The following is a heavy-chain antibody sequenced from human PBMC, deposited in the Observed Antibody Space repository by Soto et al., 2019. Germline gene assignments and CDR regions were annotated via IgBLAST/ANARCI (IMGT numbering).Heavy chain of an antibody. CDR1: GGSVSSGSYY. J-gene: IGHJ4*02. CDR2: IYYSGST. CDR3: ARAARSGESFDY. V-gene: IGHV4-61*01. Sequence: SETLSLTCTVSGGSVSSGSYYWSWIRQPPGKGLEWIGYIYYSGSTNYNPSLKSRVTISVDTSKNQFSLKLSSVTAADTAVYYCARAARSGESFDYWGQGTLVTVSS.